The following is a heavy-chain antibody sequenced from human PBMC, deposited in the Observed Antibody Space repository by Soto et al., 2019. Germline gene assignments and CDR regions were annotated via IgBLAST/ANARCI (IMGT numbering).Heavy chain of an antibody. CDR1: GYTFTSYY. D-gene: IGHD2-2*01. J-gene: IGHJ5*02. Sequence: QVQLVQSGAEVKKPGASVKVSCKASGYTFTSYYMHWVRQAPGQGLEWMGIINPSGGSTSYAQKFQGRVTMTRDTSTSTVYMELSSLRSEDTAVYYCARGASDIVLVPAAMGGAYNWFDPWGQGTLVTVSS. CDR3: ARGASDIVLVPAAMGGAYNWFDP. V-gene: IGHV1-46*01. CDR2: INPSGGST.